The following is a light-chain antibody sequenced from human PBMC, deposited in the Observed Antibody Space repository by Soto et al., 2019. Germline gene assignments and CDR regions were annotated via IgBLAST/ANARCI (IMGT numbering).Light chain of an antibody. CDR1: SSDVGGYNY. V-gene: IGLV2-8*01. Sequence: QSVLTQPPSASGSPGQSVTISCTGTSSDVGGYNYVSWYQQHPGKAPKLMIYEVSKRPSGVPDRFSGSKSGNTASLTVSVLQAEDEADYYCSSYAGSKNVFGTGTKVTVL. CDR3: SSYAGSKNV. CDR2: EVS. J-gene: IGLJ1*01.